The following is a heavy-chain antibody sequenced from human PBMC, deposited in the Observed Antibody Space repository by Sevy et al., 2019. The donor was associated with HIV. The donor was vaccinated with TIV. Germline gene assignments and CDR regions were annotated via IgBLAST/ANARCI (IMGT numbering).Heavy chain of an antibody. CDR2: IDAGNDDT. CDR3: AREGAKWGWYPDL. V-gene: IGHV1-3*01. J-gene: IGHJ1*01. D-gene: IGHD1-26*01. CDR1: GYTFIYHA. Sequence: ASVKVSCKASGYTFIYHAMHWVRQAPGQGLEWMGWIDAGNDDTKYSQDFQGRVTITRDTSASAHIFYMELTSLRSEDTAVYFCAREGAKWGWYPDLWGQGTLVTVSS.